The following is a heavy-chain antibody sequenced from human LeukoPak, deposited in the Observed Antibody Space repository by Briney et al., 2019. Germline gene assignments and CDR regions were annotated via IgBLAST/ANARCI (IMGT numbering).Heavy chain of an antibody. CDR1: GFTFSTYN. CDR3: ARDVYYYDSSGYYDAFDI. J-gene: IGHJ3*02. Sequence: GGSLRLSCAASGFTFSTYNINWIRQAPGKGLEWVANIKQDGSEKYYVDSVKGRFTISRDNAKNSLYLQMNSLRAEDTAVYYCARDVYYYDSSGYYDAFDIWGQGTMVTVSS. D-gene: IGHD3-22*01. V-gene: IGHV3-7*01. CDR2: IKQDGSEK.